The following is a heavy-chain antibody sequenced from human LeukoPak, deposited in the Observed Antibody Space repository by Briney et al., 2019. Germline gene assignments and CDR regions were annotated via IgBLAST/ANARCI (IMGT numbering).Heavy chain of an antibody. Sequence: PSETLSLTCTVPGGSITSYYWSWIRQPPGKGLEWIGYIYYTGTTNYNPSLRGRVTISVDTSENQFSLKLSSVTAADTAVYYCARHGEGDYGQWTWFDPWGQGTLVTVSS. V-gene: IGHV4-59*01. J-gene: IGHJ5*02. CDR2: IYYTGTT. CDR1: GGSITSYY. D-gene: IGHD4-17*01. CDR3: ARHGEGDYGQWTWFDP.